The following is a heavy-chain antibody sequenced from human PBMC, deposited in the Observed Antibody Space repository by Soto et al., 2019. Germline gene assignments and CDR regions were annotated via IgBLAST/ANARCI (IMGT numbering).Heavy chain of an antibody. D-gene: IGHD6-13*01. CDR2: ISGSSGYI. V-gene: IGHV3-21*02. CDR1: GFIFSDYS. CDR3: ARDWAAALDY. J-gene: IGHJ4*02. Sequence: EVQLVESGGGLVKPGGSLRLSCAASGFIFSDYSMNWVRQAPGKGLEWVSSISGSSGYIYYGDSVKGRFTISRDNAKNSVVLQMNNLRAEDTAVYYCARDWAAALDYWGPGTLVTVSS.